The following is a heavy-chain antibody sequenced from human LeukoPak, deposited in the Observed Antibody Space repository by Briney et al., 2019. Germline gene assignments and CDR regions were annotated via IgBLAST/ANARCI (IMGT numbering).Heavy chain of an antibody. CDR3: AVTTYYYDSSGAFDI. CDR1: GYTFTGYY. J-gene: IGHJ3*02. V-gene: IGHV1-2*02. CDR2: INPNSGGT. D-gene: IGHD3-22*01. Sequence: ASVKVSCKASGYTFTGYYMHWVRQAPGQGLEWMGWINPNSGGTNYAQKFQGRVTMTRDTSISTAYMELSRLRSDDTAVYYCAVTTYYYDSSGAFDIWGQGTMVTVSP.